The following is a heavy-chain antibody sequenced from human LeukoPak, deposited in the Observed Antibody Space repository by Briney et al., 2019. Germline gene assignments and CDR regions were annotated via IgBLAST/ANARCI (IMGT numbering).Heavy chain of an antibody. Sequence: PGGSLRLSCAASGFTFSGYSMFWVRQAPGKGLVWVSRINSNGRNTSYADSVKGRFTISRDNAKNSLYLQMSILRAEDTALYYCARVGKNGWDFDHWGQGTLVTVSS. D-gene: IGHD6-19*01. V-gene: IGHV3-74*01. CDR2: INSNGRNT. CDR1: GFTFSGYS. J-gene: IGHJ4*02. CDR3: ARVGKNGWDFDH.